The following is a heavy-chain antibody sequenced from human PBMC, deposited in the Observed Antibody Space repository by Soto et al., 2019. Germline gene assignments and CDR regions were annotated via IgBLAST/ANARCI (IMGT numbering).Heavy chain of an antibody. D-gene: IGHD5-12*01. CDR3: ARETDFRDGYNHGDAFDI. CDR2: INPNSGGT. CDR1: GYTFTGYY. J-gene: IGHJ3*02. Sequence: ASVKVSCKASGYTFTGYYMHCVRQAPGQGLEWMGWINPNSGGTNYAQKFQGWVTMTRDTSISTAYMELSRLRSDDTAVYYCARETDFRDGYNHGDAFDIWGQGTMVTVSS. V-gene: IGHV1-2*04.